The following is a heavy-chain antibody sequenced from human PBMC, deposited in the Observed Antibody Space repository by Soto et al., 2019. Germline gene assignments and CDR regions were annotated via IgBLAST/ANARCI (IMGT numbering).Heavy chain of an antibody. CDR3: ARFGSGTTVINWFDP. D-gene: IGHD4-4*01. CDR1: GGSFSGYY. J-gene: IGHJ5*02. V-gene: IGHV4-34*01. Sequence: SETLSLTCAVYGGSFSGYYWSWIRQPPGKGLEWIGEINHSGSTNYNPSLKSRVTISVDTSKNQFSLKLSSVTDADTAVYYCARFGSGTTVINWFDPWGQGTLVTVS. CDR2: INHSGST.